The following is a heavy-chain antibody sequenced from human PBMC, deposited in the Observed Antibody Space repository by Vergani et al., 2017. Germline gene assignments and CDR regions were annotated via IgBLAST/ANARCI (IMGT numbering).Heavy chain of an antibody. CDR3: ARDLRLLYNRFDP. CDR1: GVSITTYY. Sequence: QVRLQESGPGLVKPSETLSLICTVSGVSITTYYWSWVRQPPGKGLEWLGYIYYSGSTTYNPSLKSRLTISVDTSKNQFSLRLSSVTAADTALYYCARDLRLLYNRFDPWGQGTLVTVSS. J-gene: IGHJ5*02. D-gene: IGHD1-14*01. V-gene: IGHV4-59*01. CDR2: IYYSGST.